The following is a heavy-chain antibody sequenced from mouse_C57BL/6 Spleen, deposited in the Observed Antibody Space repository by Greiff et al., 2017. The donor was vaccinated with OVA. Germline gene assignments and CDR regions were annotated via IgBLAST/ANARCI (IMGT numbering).Heavy chain of an antibody. CDR2: IYPGDGDT. CDR1: GYAFSSSW. CDR3: ARWGHYYGSSYYFDY. J-gene: IGHJ2*01. Sequence: QVQLKESGPELVKPGASVKISCKASGYAFSSSWMNWVKQRPGKGLEWIGRIYPGDGDTNYNGKFKGKATLTADKSSSTAYMQLSSLTSEDSAVYFCARWGHYYGSSYYFDYWGQGTTLTVSS. V-gene: IGHV1-82*01. D-gene: IGHD1-1*01.